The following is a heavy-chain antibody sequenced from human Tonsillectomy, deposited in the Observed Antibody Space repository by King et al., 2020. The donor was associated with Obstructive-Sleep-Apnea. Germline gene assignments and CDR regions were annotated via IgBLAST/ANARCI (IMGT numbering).Heavy chain of an antibody. V-gene: IGHV3-23*04. CDR3: AKVVSVEDGGLFDY. Sequence: VQLVESGGGLVQPGGSLRLSCASSGFTFSSYAMSWVRQAPGKGLEWGSTLSGRGGSTYYADSVKGRFTISRDNSKNTLYLQMNSLRAEDTAVYYCAKVVSVEDGGLFDYWGQGTLVTVSS. D-gene: IGHD2-21*01. CDR1: GFTFSSYA. CDR2: LSGRGGST. J-gene: IGHJ4*02.